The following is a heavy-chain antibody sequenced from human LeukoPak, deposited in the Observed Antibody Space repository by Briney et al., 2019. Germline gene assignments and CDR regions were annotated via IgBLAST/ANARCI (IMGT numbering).Heavy chain of an antibody. J-gene: IGHJ4*02. Sequence: GGSLRLSCAAFGFTFSSCAMSWVRQAPGKGLEWVSAISGSGGSTYYADSVKGRFTISRDNSKNTLYLQMNSLRAEDTAVYYCAKPVTGTTPIDYWGQGTLVTVSS. CDR2: ISGSGGST. CDR1: GFTFSSCA. D-gene: IGHD1-7*01. V-gene: IGHV3-23*01. CDR3: AKPVTGTTPIDY.